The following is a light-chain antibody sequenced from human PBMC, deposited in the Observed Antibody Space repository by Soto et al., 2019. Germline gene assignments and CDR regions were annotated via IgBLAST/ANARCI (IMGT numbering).Light chain of an antibody. CDR1: QSVSSN. Sequence: EIVMTQSPATLSVSPGERATLSCRASQSVSSNLAWYQQKPGQAPSLLIYGASTRATGVPARFSGSGSGTEFTLTISSMQSEDLAVYYCQQYNNWPLYTFGQGTKVEIK. CDR2: GAS. CDR3: QQYNNWPLYT. J-gene: IGKJ2*01. V-gene: IGKV3-15*01.